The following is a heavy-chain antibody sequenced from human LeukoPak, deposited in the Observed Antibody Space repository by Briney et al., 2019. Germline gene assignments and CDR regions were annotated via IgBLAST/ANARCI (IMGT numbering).Heavy chain of an antibody. CDR3: ARGPYYYDSSGYYYWYY. CDR1: GGTFSSYA. V-gene: IGHV1-69*13. CDR2: IIPIFGTA. Sequence: SVKVSCKASGGTFSSYAISWVRQAPGQGLEWMGGIIPIFGTANYAQKFQGRVTITADESTSTAYMELSSLRSEDTAVHYCARGPYYYDSSGYYYWYYWGQGTLVTVSS. J-gene: IGHJ4*02. D-gene: IGHD3-22*01.